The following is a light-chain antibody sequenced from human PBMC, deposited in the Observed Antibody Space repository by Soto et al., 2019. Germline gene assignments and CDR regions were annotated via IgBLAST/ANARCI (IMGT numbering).Light chain of an antibody. CDR2: GAS. V-gene: IGKV3-20*01. CDR3: QKYGSSLWT. CDR1: QSVSSSY. J-gene: IGKJ1*01. Sequence: EIVLTQSPATLSVSPGERSTLSCRASQSVSSSYLAWYQQKPGQAPRLLIYGASSRATGIPDRFSGSGSGTDFTLTISRLEPEDFAVYYCQKYGSSLWTFGQGTKVDIK.